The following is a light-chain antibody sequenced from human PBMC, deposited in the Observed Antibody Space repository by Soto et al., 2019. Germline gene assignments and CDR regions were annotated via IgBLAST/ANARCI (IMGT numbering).Light chain of an antibody. J-gene: IGLJ1*01. Sequence: QSVLTQPASVSGSPGQSITISCTGTSSDIGGYNSVSWYQQHPGKAPKLVIYAVSNRPSGVSNRFSGSKSGNTASLTISGLQPEDEADYYCNSYTNSAARVFGTGTKVTVL. CDR2: AVS. V-gene: IGLV2-14*01. CDR3: NSYTNSAARV. CDR1: SSDIGGYNS.